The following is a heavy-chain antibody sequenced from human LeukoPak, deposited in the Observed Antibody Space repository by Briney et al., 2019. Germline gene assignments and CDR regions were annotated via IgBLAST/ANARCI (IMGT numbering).Heavy chain of an antibody. CDR2: ISSSSSYI. CDR1: GFTFSSYS. V-gene: IGHV3-21*01. Sequence: SGGSLRLSCAASGFTFSSYSMNWVRQAPGKGLEWVSSISSSSSYIYYADSVKGRFTISRDNAKNSLYLQMNSLRAEDTAVYYCARSRGGFGELLYSTQTSLDYWGQGTLVTVSS. D-gene: IGHD3-10*01. J-gene: IGHJ4*02. CDR3: ARSRGGFGELLYSTQTSLDY.